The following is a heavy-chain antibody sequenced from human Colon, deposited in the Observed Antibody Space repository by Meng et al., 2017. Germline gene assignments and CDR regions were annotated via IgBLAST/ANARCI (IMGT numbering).Heavy chain of an antibody. CDR2: ISSDGNRE. Sequence: GESLKISCAASGFTFSNFAIHWVRQASGKGLEWVAVISSDGNREYYADSVKGRFTISRDNSKNTLYLQINSLRPEDTAVYYCVRENYYGSGRLGAFDVWGQGTTVTVSS. CDR1: GFTFSNFA. J-gene: IGHJ3*01. D-gene: IGHD3-10*01. V-gene: IGHV3-30*04. CDR3: VRENYYGSGRLGAFDV.